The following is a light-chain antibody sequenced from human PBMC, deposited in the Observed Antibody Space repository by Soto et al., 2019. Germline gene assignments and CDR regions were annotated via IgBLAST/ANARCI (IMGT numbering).Light chain of an antibody. CDR1: QGISSY. V-gene: IGKV1-8*01. CDR2: AAS. CDR3: QQYYSYPYT. J-gene: IGKJ2*01. Sequence: RMTQSPSSLSASTGDRVTITCRASQGISSYLAWYQQKPGKAPKLLIYAASTLQSGVTSTCSSSGSSTDYTLIISCLQSEDFATYYCQQYYSYPYTFGQGTKLEIK.